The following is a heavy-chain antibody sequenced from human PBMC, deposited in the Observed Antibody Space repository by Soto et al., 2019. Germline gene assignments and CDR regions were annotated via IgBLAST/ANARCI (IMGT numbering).Heavy chain of an antibody. CDR2: IYYSGST. V-gene: IGHV4-59*01. CDR3: ARAHTYYYDSSGYYFDY. J-gene: IGHJ4*02. D-gene: IGHD3-22*01. CDR1: GGSISSYY. Sequence: PSETLSLTCTVSGGSISSYYWSWIRQPPGKGLEWIGYIYYSGSTNYNPSLKSRVTISVDTSKNQFSLKLSSVTAADTAVYYCARAHTYYYDSSGYYFDYWGQGTLVTVSS.